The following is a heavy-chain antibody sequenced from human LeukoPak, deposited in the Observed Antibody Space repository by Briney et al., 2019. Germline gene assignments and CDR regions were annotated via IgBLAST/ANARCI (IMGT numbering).Heavy chain of an antibody. CDR2: ISSSSGYI. CDR3: ARVGLRIQLWLPVFDY. Sequence: GGSLRLSCAASGFTFSSYSMNWVRQAPGKGLEWVSSISSSSGYIYYADSVKGRFTISGDNAKNSLYLQMNSLRAEDTAVYYCARVGLRIQLWLPVFDYWGQGTLVTVSS. CDR1: GFTFSSYS. V-gene: IGHV3-21*01. J-gene: IGHJ4*02. D-gene: IGHD5-18*01.